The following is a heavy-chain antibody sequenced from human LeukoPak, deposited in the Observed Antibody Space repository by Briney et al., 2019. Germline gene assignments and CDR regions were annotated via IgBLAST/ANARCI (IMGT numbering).Heavy chain of an antibody. V-gene: IGHV3-7*01. CDR3: ASGTGWLIES. Sequence: GGSLRLSCAASGLTFSKSWMNWVRQAPGKGLEWIAIIKSDGSETIYVDSERGRFTISRDNAKNSLHLQMSSLKVEDTAVYFRASGTGWLIESWGQGTQVIVSS. CDR2: IKSDGSET. J-gene: IGHJ4*02. D-gene: IGHD6-19*01. CDR1: GLTFSKSW.